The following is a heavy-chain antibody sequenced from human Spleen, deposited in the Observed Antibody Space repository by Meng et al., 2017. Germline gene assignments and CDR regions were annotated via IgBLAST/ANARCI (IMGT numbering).Heavy chain of an antibody. CDR2: IRSKAYGETT. D-gene: IGHD6-13*01. CDR3: TRGYSSSWASFDY. CDR1: GFSFGDYA. Sequence: GESLKISCTASGFSFGDYAMSWVRQAPGKGLEWVGFIRSKAYGETTEYAASVRGRFSISREDSKNIAYLQMNSLKTEDKAVYYCTRGYSSSWASFDYWGQGTLVTVSS. V-gene: IGHV3-49*04. J-gene: IGHJ4*02.